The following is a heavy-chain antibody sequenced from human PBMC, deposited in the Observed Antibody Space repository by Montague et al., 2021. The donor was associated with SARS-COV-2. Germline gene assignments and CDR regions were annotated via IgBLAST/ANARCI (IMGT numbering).Heavy chain of an antibody. CDR1: GDGVSSNTAA. J-gene: IGHJ4*02. Sequence: SAISGDGVSSNTAAWNWIRQSPSRGLEWLGRTYYRSKWYYDYAVSVKSRMTISPDTSKNQFSLQLSSVTPEDRAVYCCARDPRYSLSWSFDYWGQGTLVTVSS. V-gene: IGHV6-1*01. D-gene: IGHD6-13*01. CDR3: ARDPRYSLSWSFDY. CDR2: TYYRSKWYY.